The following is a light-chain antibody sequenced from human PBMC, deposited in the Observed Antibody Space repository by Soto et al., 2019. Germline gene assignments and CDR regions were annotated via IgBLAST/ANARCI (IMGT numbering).Light chain of an antibody. CDR1: QSVTSSD. J-gene: IGKJ5*01. Sequence: EVVLTQSPGTLSLSPGERATLSCRASQSVTSSDLTWYQQKPGQAPRLLIFGASKRATGIPDRFSGSGSGRDFTLNISGLEPEDFAVYYCQQYGSSPLISFGQGTRLEIK. V-gene: IGKV3-20*01. CDR3: QQYGSSPLIS. CDR2: GAS.